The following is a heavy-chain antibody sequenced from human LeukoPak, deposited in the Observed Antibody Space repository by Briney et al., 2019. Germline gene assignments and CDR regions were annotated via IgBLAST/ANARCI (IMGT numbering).Heavy chain of an antibody. V-gene: IGHV3-23*01. D-gene: IGHD1-26*01. CDR1: GFTFSSYA. CDR3: AKARSYGGGGCDY. Sequence: GGSLRLSCAASGFTFSSYAMSWVRQAPGKGLEWISGISGSGGSTYYADSVKGRFTISRDNSKNTLYRQMNSLRAEDTAVYYCAKARSYGGGGCDYWGQGTLVTVSS. CDR2: ISGSGGST. J-gene: IGHJ4*02.